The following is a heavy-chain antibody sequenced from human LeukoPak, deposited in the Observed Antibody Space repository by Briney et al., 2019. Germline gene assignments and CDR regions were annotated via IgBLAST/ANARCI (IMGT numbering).Heavy chain of an antibody. Sequence: SGGSLRLSCAASGFTFSSYSMNWIRQTPGKGLEWVSSISGSGEFIYYADSVRGRFTISRDNGKNSLYLQMNSLRPEDTAVYYCARDDSHGYHFFDSWGQGTLVTVSS. V-gene: IGHV3-21*01. D-gene: IGHD3-22*01. CDR1: GFTFSSYS. CDR3: ARDDSHGYHFFDS. CDR2: ISGSGEFI. J-gene: IGHJ4*02.